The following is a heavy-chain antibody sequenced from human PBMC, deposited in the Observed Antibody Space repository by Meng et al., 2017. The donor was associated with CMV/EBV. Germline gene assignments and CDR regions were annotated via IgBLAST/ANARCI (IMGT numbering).Heavy chain of an antibody. J-gene: IGHJ5*02. D-gene: IGHD2-2*01. V-gene: IGHV1-69*05. Sequence: SVKVSCKASGGTFSIYAISWVRQAPGQGLEWMGGIIPIFGTANYAQKFQGRVTITTDESTSTAYMELSSLRSEDTAVYYCARERVVVPAASYGRWFDPWGQGTLVTVSS. CDR2: IIPIFGTA. CDR1: GGTFSIYA. CDR3: ARERVVVPAASYGRWFDP.